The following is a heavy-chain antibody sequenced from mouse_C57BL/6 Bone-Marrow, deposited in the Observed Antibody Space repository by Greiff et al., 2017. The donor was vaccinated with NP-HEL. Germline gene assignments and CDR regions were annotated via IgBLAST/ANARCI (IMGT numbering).Heavy chain of an antibody. CDR3: ASFDGYHEGYYAMDY. J-gene: IGHJ4*01. V-gene: IGHV1-26*01. CDR1: GYTFTDYY. D-gene: IGHD2-3*01. Sequence: EVQLQQSGPELVKPGASVKISCKASGYTFTDYYMNWVKQSPGKSLEWIGDINPNSGGTSYNQKFKGKATLTVDKSSSTAYMELRSLTSEDSAVYYCASFDGYHEGYYAMDYWGKGTSVTVSS. CDR2: INPNSGGT.